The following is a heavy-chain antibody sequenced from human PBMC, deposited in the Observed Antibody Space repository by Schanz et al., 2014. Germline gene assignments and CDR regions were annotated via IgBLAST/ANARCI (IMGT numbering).Heavy chain of an antibody. Sequence: EVQLLESGGGLVQPGGSLRLSCAASGFTFSSYAMSWVRQAPGKGLEWVSAISGRDGSTYYADSVRGRFTISRDNSKNTLYLQMNSLRAEDTAVYFCAKIERNEDWGQGTLVTVSS. J-gene: IGHJ4*02. D-gene: IGHD1-1*01. CDR1: GFTFSSYA. V-gene: IGHV3-23*01. CDR3: AKIERNED. CDR2: ISGRDGST.